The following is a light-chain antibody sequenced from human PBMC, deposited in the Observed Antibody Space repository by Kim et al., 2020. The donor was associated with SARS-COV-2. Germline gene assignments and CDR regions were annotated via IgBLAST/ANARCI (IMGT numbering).Light chain of an antibody. V-gene: IGKV2-30*02. CDR2: KVS. CDR3: MQGTHWR. J-gene: IGKJ2*01. Sequence: DVVMTQSPLSLPVTLGQPASISCRSSQSLVHSDGNTYLNWFQQRPGQSPRRLIYKVSNRDSGVPDRFSGSGSGTDFTLKISRVEAEDVGVYYCMQGTHWRFGQGTKLEI. CDR1: QSLVHSDGNTY.